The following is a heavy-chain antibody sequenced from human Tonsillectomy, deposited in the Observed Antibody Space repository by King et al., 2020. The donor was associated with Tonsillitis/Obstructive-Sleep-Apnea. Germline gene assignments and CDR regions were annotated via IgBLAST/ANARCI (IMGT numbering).Heavy chain of an antibody. D-gene: IGHD3-10*01. CDR3: AKISSWEFLRYLDY. CDR1: GFTFCTYA. Sequence: VQLVESGGLLLQPGGSLRLSCADSGFTFCTYAMSWVRQAPGNGLAWVSSISGSGATTYYADSVKGRFTISRDNSKNTLYLQMNTLRAEDTAIYYCAKISSWEFLRYLDYWGQGTLVTVYS. CDR2: ISGSGATT. J-gene: IGHJ4*02. V-gene: IGHV3-23*04.